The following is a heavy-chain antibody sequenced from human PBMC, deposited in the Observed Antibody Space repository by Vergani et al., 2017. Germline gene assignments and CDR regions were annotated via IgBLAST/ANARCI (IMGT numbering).Heavy chain of an antibody. CDR1: GFTFSSYR. D-gene: IGHD3-22*01. J-gene: IGHJ4*02. CDR2: ISSSSSYI. V-gene: IGHV3-21*01. Sequence: EVQLVESGGGLVKPGGSLRLSCAASGFTFSSYRMNWVRQAPGKGLEWVSSISSSSSYIYYADSVKGRFTIARDNAKNSLYLQMNSLRAEDTAVYYCASHNTYYYDSSGYYPLDYWGQGTLVTVSS. CDR3: ASHNTYYYDSSGYYPLDY.